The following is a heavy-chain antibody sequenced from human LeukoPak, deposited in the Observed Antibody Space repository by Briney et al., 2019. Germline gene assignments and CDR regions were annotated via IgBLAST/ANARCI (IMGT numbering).Heavy chain of an antibody. D-gene: IGHD2-15*01. CDR1: GGSFSGYY. J-gene: IGHJ4*02. CDR3: ARGLGYCSGGSCYPHFFGY. Sequence: PSETLSLTCAVYGGSFSGYYWSWISQPPGKGLEWIGEINHSGSTNYNPSLKSRVTISVDTSKNQFSLKLSSVTAADTDVYYCARGLGYCSGGSCYPHFFGYWGQGTLVTVSS. CDR2: INHSGST. V-gene: IGHV4-34*01.